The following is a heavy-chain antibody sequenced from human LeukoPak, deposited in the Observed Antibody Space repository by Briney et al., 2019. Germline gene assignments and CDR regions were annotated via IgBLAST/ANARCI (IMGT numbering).Heavy chain of an antibody. CDR2: VNPNSGGT. J-gene: IGHJ6*03. Sequence: ASVKVSCKASGYTFTGYYMHWVRQPPGQGLEWMGCVNPNSGGTNYAQKLQGRVTMTTDTSTSTAYMELRSLRSDDTAVYYCARDNPLYYYYMDVWGKGTTVTISS. CDR1: GYTFTGYY. CDR3: ARDNPLYYYYMDV. V-gene: IGHV1-2*02.